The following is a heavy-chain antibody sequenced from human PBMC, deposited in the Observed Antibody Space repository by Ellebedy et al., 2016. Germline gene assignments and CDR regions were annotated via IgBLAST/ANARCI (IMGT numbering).Heavy chain of an antibody. D-gene: IGHD5-18*01. CDR2: INPNSSAT. CDR1: GYTFIGYY. CDR3: VRDVTASRDY. Sequence: ASVKVSCKTSGYTFIGYYMHWVRQAPGQGLEWMGWINPNSSATKYAQKFQGRVFMTRDTSISTAYMDLTRLRSDDTAMYYCVRDVTASRDYWGQGTLVTVSS. J-gene: IGHJ4*02. V-gene: IGHV1-2*02.